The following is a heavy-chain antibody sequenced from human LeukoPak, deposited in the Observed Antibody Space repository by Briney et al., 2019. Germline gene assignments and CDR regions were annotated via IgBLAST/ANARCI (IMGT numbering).Heavy chain of an antibody. CDR3: ARVSSGWYWFDP. CDR1: GGTFSSYA. J-gene: IGHJ5*02. D-gene: IGHD6-19*01. Sequence: APVKVSCKASGGTFSSYAISWVRQAPGQGLEWMGGIIPIFGTANYAQKFQGRVTITADESTSTAYMELSSLRSEDTAVYYCARVSSGWYWFDPWGQGTLVTVSS. CDR2: IIPIFGTA. V-gene: IGHV1-69*01.